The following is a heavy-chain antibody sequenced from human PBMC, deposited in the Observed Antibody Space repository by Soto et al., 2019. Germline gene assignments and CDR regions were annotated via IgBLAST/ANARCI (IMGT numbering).Heavy chain of an antibody. V-gene: IGHV3-30*18. Sequence: QVQLVESGGGVVQPGRSLRLSCAASGFTFSSYGMHWVRQAPGKGLEWVAVISYDGSNKYYADSVKGRFTISRDNSKNTLYLQMNSLRAEDTAVYYCAKDVRRRGAAISYFDYWGQGTLVTVSS. J-gene: IGHJ4*02. CDR3: AKDVRRRGAAISYFDY. D-gene: IGHD2-2*01. CDR2: ISYDGSNK. CDR1: GFTFSSYG.